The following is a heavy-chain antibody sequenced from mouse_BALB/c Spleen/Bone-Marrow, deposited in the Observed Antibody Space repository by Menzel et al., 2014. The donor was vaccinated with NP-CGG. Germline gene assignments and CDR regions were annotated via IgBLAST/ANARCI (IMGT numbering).Heavy chain of an antibody. CDR3: NRYDWYFDV. CDR2: IDPENGDT. CDR1: GSNIKDYY. J-gene: IGHJ1*01. V-gene: IGHV14-4*02. D-gene: IGHD2-14*01. Sequence: EVQLQQSGAELVRSGASVKLSCTASGSNIKDYYMHWVKQRPEQGLEWIGWIDPENGDTEYAPKFQGKATMTADTSSNTAYLQLSSLTSEDTAVYYCNRYDWYFDVWGAGTTVTVSS.